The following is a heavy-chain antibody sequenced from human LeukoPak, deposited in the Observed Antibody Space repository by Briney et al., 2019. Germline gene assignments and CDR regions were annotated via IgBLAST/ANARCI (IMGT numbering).Heavy chain of an antibody. CDR1: GFTFSSYA. CDR3: VRAHHPGGWFDP. D-gene: IGHD3-10*01. J-gene: IGHJ5*02. CDR2: ISGSGDTT. Sequence: SGGSLRLSCAASGFTFSSYAMSWVRQAPGKGLEWVSTISGSGDTTYYADSVKGRFTISRDNAKNSLYLQMNSLTAEDTAVHYCVRAHHPGGWFDPWGQGTLVTVSS. V-gene: IGHV3-23*01.